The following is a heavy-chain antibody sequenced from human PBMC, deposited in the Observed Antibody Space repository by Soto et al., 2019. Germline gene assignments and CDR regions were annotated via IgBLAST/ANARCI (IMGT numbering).Heavy chain of an antibody. J-gene: IGHJ5*02. CDR3: VRTGETGYDWGWFDP. Sequence: QVHLVESGGGVVQPGRSQRLSCAASGFPFSAYAMHWVRQAPGRGLEWLAVISSDGSNKHYADSVKGRFSISRDNYENTVYLQMNSLGTEDTAAYYCVRTGETGYDWGWFDPWGQGTLVTVSS. CDR2: ISSDGSNK. CDR1: GFPFSAYA. D-gene: IGHD3-9*01. V-gene: IGHV3-30*03.